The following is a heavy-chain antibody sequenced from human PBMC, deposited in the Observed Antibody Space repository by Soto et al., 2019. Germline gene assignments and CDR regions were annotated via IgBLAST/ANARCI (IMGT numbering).Heavy chain of an antibody. J-gene: IGHJ5*02. CDR1: GFPLPPRGVG. Sequence: FTLKESVPPLVKPTQTLTLPCTFLGFPLPPRGVGWAWIRRPPGKALGCLALIYWDDDKRYSPSLQSRLSITKDTSKNQVVLTMTNVDPVDTATYYCAHIPNYYQYDWFDPWGQGTLVSVSS. CDR2: IYWDDDK. D-gene: IGHD3-16*01. CDR3: AHIPNYYQYDWFDP. V-gene: IGHV2-5*02.